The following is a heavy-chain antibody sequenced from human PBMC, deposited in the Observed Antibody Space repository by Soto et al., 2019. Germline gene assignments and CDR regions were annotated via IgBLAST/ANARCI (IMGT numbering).Heavy chain of an antibody. CDR1: GFTFSSYS. D-gene: IGHD3-22*01. CDR2: ISSGSSYI. Sequence: EVQLVESGGGLVKPGGSLRLSCAASGFTFSSYSVIWVRQAPGKGLEWVSSISSGSSYIYYADSVKGRFPISRDNAKSSLFLQMNSLRADDTAVYYCARVPMDYYDSSGYLDYWGQGTLVTVSS. V-gene: IGHV3-21*01. CDR3: ARVPMDYYDSSGYLDY. J-gene: IGHJ4*02.